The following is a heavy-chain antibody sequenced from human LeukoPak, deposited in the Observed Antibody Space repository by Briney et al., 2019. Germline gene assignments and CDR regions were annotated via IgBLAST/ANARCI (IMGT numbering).Heavy chain of an antibody. CDR3: ARDRVHIVVVPAASPRYYYYMDV. CDR2: ISAYNGNT. CDR1: GYTFTSYG. D-gene: IGHD2-2*01. Sequence: LGASVKVSCKASGYTFTSYGISWVRQAPGQGLEWMGWISAYNGNTNYAQKLQGRVTMTTDTSTSTAYMELRSLRSDDTAVYYCARDRVHIVVVPAASPRYYYYMDVWGKGTTVTVSS. V-gene: IGHV1-18*01. J-gene: IGHJ6*03.